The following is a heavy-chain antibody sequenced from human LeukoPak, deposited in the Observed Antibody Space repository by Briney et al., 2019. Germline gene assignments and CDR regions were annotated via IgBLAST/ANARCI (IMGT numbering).Heavy chain of an antibody. Sequence: PSETLSLTCTVSGGSISSYDWSWIRQPPGKGLEWIGHIYYSGNTNYNPSLKSRVTISVDMSKNQFSLKVNSVTAADTAVYYCARMTSRSGSGSYFFDNWGQGTLVTVSS. J-gene: IGHJ4*02. CDR3: ARMTSRSGSGSYFFDN. CDR1: GGSISSYD. V-gene: IGHV4-59*01. CDR2: IYYSGNT. D-gene: IGHD3-10*01.